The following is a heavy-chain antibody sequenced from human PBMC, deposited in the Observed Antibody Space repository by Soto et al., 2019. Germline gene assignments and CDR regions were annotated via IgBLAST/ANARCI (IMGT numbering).Heavy chain of an antibody. D-gene: IGHD2-15*01. J-gene: IGHJ4*02. CDR1: GYTFTSYG. Sequence: ASVKVSCKASGYTFTSYGISWVRQAPGQGLEWMGWISAYNGNTNYAQKLQGRVTMTTDTSTSTAYMELRSLRSDDTAVYYCARDGPTYCSGGSCCTFDYWGPGTLVTVS. V-gene: IGHV1-18*01. CDR2: ISAYNGNT. CDR3: ARDGPTYCSGGSCCTFDY.